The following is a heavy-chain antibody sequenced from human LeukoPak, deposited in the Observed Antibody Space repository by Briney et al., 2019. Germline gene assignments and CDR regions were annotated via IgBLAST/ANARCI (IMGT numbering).Heavy chain of an antibody. CDR1: GYTFTDYY. J-gene: IGHJ5*02. CDR3: ARADFIDAGPYLIAP. CDR2: INTKTGRT. V-gene: IGHV1-2*02. Sequence: ASVKVSCKTSGYTFTDYYIHWVRQAPGQGLEWMGWINTKTGRTSFARTFQGRVTMTRDPSITTVYMDMAWLTSGDTAIYFCARADFIDAGPYLIAPWGQGTLVTVSS. D-gene: IGHD3-3*01.